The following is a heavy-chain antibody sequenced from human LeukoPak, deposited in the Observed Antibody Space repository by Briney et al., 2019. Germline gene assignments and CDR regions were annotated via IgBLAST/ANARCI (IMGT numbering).Heavy chain of an antibody. J-gene: IGHJ4*02. CDR2: IRSKAYGVTT. V-gene: IGHV3-49*03. CDR1: GFTFGDYA. CDR3: ARGRFCSGGSCYGAR. D-gene: IGHD2-15*01. Sequence: GGSLRLSCTASGFTFGDYAMSWFRQAPGKGLEWVGIIRSKAYGVTTEYAASVRGRFIISRGDSKSIAYLQMNSLKTEDTALYYCARGRFCSGGSCYGARWGQGTLVTVSS.